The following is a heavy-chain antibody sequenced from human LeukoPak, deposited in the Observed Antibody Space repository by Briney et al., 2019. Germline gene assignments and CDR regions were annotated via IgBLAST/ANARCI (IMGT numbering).Heavy chain of an antibody. D-gene: IGHD3-10*01. Sequence: GGSLGLSCAASGFTFSDSYMTWIRQAPGKGLEWVSYISNSGSSIYYADSVKGRFTASRDNAKSSLYLQMNSLRAEDTAVYYCARDGDTVLTRGYYYYMDVWGKGTTVTVSS. V-gene: IGHV3-11*04. J-gene: IGHJ6*03. CDR2: ISNSGSSI. CDR3: ARDGDTVLTRGYYYYMDV. CDR1: GFTFSDSY.